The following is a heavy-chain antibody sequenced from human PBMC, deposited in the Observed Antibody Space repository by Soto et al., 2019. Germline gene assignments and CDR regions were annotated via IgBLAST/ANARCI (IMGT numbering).Heavy chain of an antibody. V-gene: IGHV3-74*01. Sequence: EVQLVESGGDLVHPGGSLRLSCAASAFTFSDYWRHWVRQVPGKGLVWVSRINTDGSGTSYADFVKGRFTISRDNAKNTVFLQMNSLSADDTAVYYCATLQLAGPDYWGQGTMVTVSS. CDR1: AFTFSDYW. CDR2: INTDGSGT. J-gene: IGHJ4*02. D-gene: IGHD6-19*01. CDR3: ATLQLAGPDY.